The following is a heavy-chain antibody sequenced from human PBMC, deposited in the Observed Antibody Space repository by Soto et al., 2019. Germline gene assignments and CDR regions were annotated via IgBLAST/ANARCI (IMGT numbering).Heavy chain of an antibody. CDR2: LGGSGGIT. D-gene: IGHD3-10*01. CDR1: GFTFGTTD. J-gene: IGHJ5*02. V-gene: IGHV3-23*01. CDR3: VKNSGWFNT. Sequence: QLLQSGGGLVQPGGSLTLSCAASGFTFGTTDMSWVRQAPGEGLEWVSTLGGSGGITYYADSVKGWFTISRDNSRNTVYLQMNTLRGDDTALYYCVKNSGWFNTWGQGALVTVSS.